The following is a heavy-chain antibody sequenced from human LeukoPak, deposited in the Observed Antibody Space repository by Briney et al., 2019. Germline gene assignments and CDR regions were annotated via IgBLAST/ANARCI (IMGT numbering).Heavy chain of an antibody. CDR1: GDSISSSS. CDR2: IYYSGST. CDR3: ARGPRSDYYYRMDV. Sequence: SETLSLTCTVSGDSISSSSWSWIRQPPGKGLDWIGYIYYSGSTDYHPSLKSRVTISIETSKNQLSLKVSSVTAADTAVYYCARGPRSDYYYRMDVWGQGTTVTDSS. J-gene: IGHJ6*02. V-gene: IGHV4-59*01.